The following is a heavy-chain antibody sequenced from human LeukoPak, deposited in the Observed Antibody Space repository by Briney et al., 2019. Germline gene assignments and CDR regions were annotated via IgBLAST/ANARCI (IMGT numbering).Heavy chain of an antibody. V-gene: IGHV1-46*01. CDR1: GYTFTSYY. J-gene: IGHJ3*02. D-gene: IGHD1-26*01. CDR3: AREKSGRSVGAKTGAFDI. CDR2: INPSGGST. Sequence: ASVKVSCKASGYTFTSYYMHWVRQAPGQGLEWMGIINPSGGSTSYAQKFQGRVTMTRDTSTSTVYIELSSLRSEDTAVYYCAREKSGRSVGAKTGAFDIWGQGTMVTVSS.